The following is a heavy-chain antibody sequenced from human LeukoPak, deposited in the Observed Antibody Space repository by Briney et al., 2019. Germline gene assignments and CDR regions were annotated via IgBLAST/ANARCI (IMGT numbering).Heavy chain of an antibody. D-gene: IGHD6-6*01. Sequence: SETLSLTCAVYGGSFSGYYWSWIRQPPGKGLEWIGEINHSGSTNYNASLKSRVTISGDTSKNQFSLKLSSVTAADTAVYHCARQTFGSSSWGDYWGQGTLVTVSS. CDR3: ARQTFGSSSWGDY. J-gene: IGHJ4*02. CDR1: GGSFSGYY. CDR2: INHSGST. V-gene: IGHV4-34*01.